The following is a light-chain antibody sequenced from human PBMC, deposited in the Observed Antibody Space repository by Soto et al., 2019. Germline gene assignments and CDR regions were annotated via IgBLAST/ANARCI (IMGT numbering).Light chain of an antibody. CDR2: DNY. Sequence: QSVLMQPPSVSAAPGQTVTLSCSGSISNIGNNYVSWFQQFPGTGPKLLIYDNYKRPSGIPDRFSGSKSGTSATLGITGLQIGDEADYYCATWDSSLSAAVFGGGTKLTVL. CDR3: ATWDSSLSAAV. J-gene: IGLJ2*01. V-gene: IGLV1-51*01. CDR1: ISNIGNNY.